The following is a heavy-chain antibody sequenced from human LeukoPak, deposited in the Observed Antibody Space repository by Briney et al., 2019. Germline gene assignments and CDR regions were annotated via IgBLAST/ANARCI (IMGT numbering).Heavy chain of an antibody. J-gene: IGHJ4*02. CDR1: VFTFSSYS. Sequence: SGGSLRLSCAASVFTFSSYSMHWVRQAPGKGLEWVAVISYDGSNKYYADSVKGRFTISRDNSKNTLYLQMNSLRAEDTAVYYCARGDEVDTAMDFDYWGQGTLVTVSS. V-gene: IGHV3-30*04. D-gene: IGHD5-18*01. CDR2: ISYDGSNK. CDR3: ARGDEVDTAMDFDY.